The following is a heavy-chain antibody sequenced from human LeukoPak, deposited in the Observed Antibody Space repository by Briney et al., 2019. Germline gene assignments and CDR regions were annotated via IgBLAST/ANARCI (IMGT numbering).Heavy chain of an antibody. J-gene: IGHJ4*01. V-gene: IGHV4-59*01. CDR2: IYYSGST. CDR1: GGSFSGYY. Sequence: SETLSLTCAVYGGSFSGYYWSWIRQPPGKGLEWIGYIYYSGSTNYNPSLKSRVTISVDTSKNQFSLKLSSATAADTAVYYCAREASGYEGGGYYF. CDR3: AREASGYEGGGYYF. D-gene: IGHD5-12*01.